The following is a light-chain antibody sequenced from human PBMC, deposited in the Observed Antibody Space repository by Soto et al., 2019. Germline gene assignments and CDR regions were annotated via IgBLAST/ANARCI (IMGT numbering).Light chain of an antibody. CDR1: QSISSW. CDR3: QQYYTYSRT. CDR2: KAS. V-gene: IGKV1-5*03. Sequence: DIHMTQSPSTLSASVGDRVTITCRASQSISSWLAWYQQKPGQAPKLLIYKASSLQSGVPSRFSGSGSGPEFTLTISSLQPDDFATYYCQQYYTYSRTFGQGTKVDI. J-gene: IGKJ1*01.